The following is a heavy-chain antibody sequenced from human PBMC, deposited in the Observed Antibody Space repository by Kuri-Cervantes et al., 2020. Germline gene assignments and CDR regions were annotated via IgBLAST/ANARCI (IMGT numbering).Heavy chain of an antibody. Sequence: SETLSLTCAVYGGSFSGYYWSWIRQPPGKGLEWIGEINHNGYTNHNPSLKSRVIISIDTSQNQFSLRLSSVTAADTAVYYCARLDGTSSHYWGQGTLVTVSS. J-gene: IGHJ4*02. CDR1: GGSFSGYY. CDR3: ARLDGTSSHY. D-gene: IGHD2-2*01. CDR2: INHNGYT. V-gene: IGHV4-34*01.